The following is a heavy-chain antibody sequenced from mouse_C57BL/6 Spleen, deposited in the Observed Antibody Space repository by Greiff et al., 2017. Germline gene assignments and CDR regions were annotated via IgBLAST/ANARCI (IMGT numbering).Heavy chain of an antibody. CDR2: ISYSGST. J-gene: IGHJ1*03. CDR3: ARVDGSSPYWYFDV. V-gene: IGHV3-1*01. D-gene: IGHD1-1*01. Sequence: EVQGVESGPGMVKPSQSLSLTCTVTGYSITSGYDWHWIRHFPGNKLEWMGYISYSGSTNYNPSLKSRISITHDTSKNHFFLKLNAVTTEDTATYYCARVDGSSPYWYFDVWGTGTTVTVSS. CDR1: GYSITSGYD.